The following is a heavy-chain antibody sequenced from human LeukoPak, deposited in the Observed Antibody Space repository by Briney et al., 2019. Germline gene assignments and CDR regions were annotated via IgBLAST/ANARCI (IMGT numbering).Heavy chain of an antibody. CDR3: ARAIGEFRYFDY. CDR1: GGSISTYY. D-gene: IGHD3-10*01. Sequence: KASETLSLTCTVSGGSISTYYWSWIRQLPGKGLEWIGYIYHSGSTKYNPSLKSRVTMSVDTSKNQFSLKLSSVTAADTAVYYCARAIGEFRYFDYWGQGALVTVSS. CDR2: IYHSGST. J-gene: IGHJ4*02. V-gene: IGHV4-59*01.